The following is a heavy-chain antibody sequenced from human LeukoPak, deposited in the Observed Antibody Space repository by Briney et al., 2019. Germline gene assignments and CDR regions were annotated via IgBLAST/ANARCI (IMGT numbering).Heavy chain of an antibody. CDR3: ARDYDILTGYFSPPDY. J-gene: IGHJ4*02. Sequence: ASVKVSCKASGYTLTSYAITWVRQAPGQGLEWMGWISAYNGNTNYAQNLQGRVTMTTDTSTSTAYMELNRLTSDDTAVYYCARDYDILTGYFSPPDYWGQGTLVTVSS. D-gene: IGHD3-9*01. V-gene: IGHV1-18*01. CDR2: ISAYNGNT. CDR1: GYTLTSYA.